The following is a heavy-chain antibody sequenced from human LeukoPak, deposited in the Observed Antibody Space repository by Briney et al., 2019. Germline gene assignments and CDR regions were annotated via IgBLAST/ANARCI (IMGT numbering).Heavy chain of an antibody. CDR3: ASSQGGSSWFDP. J-gene: IGHJ5*02. CDR2: IYYSGSN. Sequence: SETLSLTCTVSAGSISSYYWSWFGRPPGKGLEWIGYIYYSGSNSYNPYLKSRVTISVDTSKNQLSLKLSSVTAADTAVYYCASSQGGSSWFDPWGQRTLVTVSS. V-gene: IGHV4-59*01. CDR1: AGSISSYY. D-gene: IGHD2-15*01.